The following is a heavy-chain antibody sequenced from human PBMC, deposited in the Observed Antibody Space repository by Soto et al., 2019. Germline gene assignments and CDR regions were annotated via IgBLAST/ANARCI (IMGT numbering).Heavy chain of an antibody. V-gene: IGHV1-3*01. Sequence: ASAKVSCKAPGYTFTSYAMHWVRQAPGRSREWMGWSNAGNGNTKYSQKFQGRVTITRDTSASTAYMELSSLRSEDTAVYYCARDRVSDYVWGSYRTPNWFDPWGQATLVTVSS. CDR1: GYTFTSYA. D-gene: IGHD3-16*02. CDR2: SNAGNGNT. J-gene: IGHJ5*02. CDR3: ARDRVSDYVWGSYRTPNWFDP.